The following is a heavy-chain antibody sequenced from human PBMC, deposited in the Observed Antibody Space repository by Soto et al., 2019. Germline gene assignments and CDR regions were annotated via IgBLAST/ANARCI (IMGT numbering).Heavy chain of an antibody. J-gene: IGHJ4*02. CDR1: GGTFSSYT. Sequence: EASVKVSCKASGGTFSSYTISWVRQAPGQGLEWMGRIIPILGIANYAQKFQGRVTITADKSTSTAYMELSSLRSEDTAVYYCEVATIPRAYIDYWGQGTLVTVSS. CDR2: IIPILGIA. D-gene: IGHD5-12*01. CDR3: EVATIPRAYIDY. V-gene: IGHV1-69*02.